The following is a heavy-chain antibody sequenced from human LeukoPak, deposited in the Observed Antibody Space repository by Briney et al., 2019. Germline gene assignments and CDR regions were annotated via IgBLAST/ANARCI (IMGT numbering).Heavy chain of an antibody. CDR3: ARENDYGGNANWFDP. CDR1: GGSISSSSYY. V-gene: IGHV4-39*07. D-gene: IGHD4-23*01. Sequence: SETLSLTCTVSGGSISSSSYYWGWIRQPPGKGLEWIGSIYYSGSTNYNPSLKSRVTISVDTSKNQFSLKLSSVTAADTAVYYCARENDYGGNANWFDPWGQGTLVTVSS. CDR2: IYYSGST. J-gene: IGHJ5*02.